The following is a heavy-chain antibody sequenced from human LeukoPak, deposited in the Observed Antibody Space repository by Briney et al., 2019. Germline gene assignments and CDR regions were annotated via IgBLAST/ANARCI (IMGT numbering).Heavy chain of an antibody. D-gene: IGHD3-22*01. J-gene: IGHJ4*02. CDR1: GFTFSSYW. CDR2: IPSSGGST. CDR3: AKHMGSSSGYYFPD. Sequence: GGSLRLSCAASGFTFSSYWMRWVRQAPGKGLEWVSTIPSSGGSTYYADSVKGRFTISRDNSKNTLHVQMNSLRAEDTAVYYCAKHMGSSSGYYFPDWGQGTLVTVSS. V-gene: IGHV3-23*01.